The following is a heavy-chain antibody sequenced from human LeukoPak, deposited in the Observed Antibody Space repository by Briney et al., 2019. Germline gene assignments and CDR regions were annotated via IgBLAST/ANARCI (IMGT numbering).Heavy chain of an antibody. CDR1: GYTYTSDY. CDR3: ARDPYSSGWYGAYYCYGMDV. V-gene: IGHV1-46*01. CDR2: NNPSGGST. J-gene: IGHJ6*02. D-gene: IGHD6-19*01. Sequence: ASAKVSCKASGYTYTSDYMHWVRQAPGQGLELMGLNNPSGGSTSYARKFQGRVTMTRDTSTSTVYMELSSLRSEDTAVYYRARDPYSSGWYGAYYCYGMDVWGQGTTVTVSS.